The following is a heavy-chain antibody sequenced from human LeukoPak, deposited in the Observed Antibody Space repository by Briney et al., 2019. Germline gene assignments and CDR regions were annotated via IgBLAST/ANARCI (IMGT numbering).Heavy chain of an antibody. J-gene: IGHJ6*02. Sequence: PGGSLRLSCAASGFTFSTYGVNWVRQAPGKGLEWVSYISSTSTIYYADSVKGRFTISRDNAKNSLYLQMSSLRAEDTAVYYCARLTTGTFPWNYYGMDVWGQGTTVTVSS. CDR2: ISSTSTI. D-gene: IGHD1-1*01. CDR1: GFTFSTYG. CDR3: ARLTTGTFPWNYYGMDV. V-gene: IGHV3-48*01.